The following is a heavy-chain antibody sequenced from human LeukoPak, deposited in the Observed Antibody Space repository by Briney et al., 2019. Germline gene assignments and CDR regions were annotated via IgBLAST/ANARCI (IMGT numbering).Heavy chain of an antibody. CDR2: INNNGGNT. CDR3: VKDGGDSGWYYLDY. D-gene: IGHD6-19*01. J-gene: IGHJ4*02. CDR1: GFTFRTYA. V-gene: IGHV3-64D*06. Sequence: GGSLRLSCSASGFTFRTYAMHWVRQAPGKGLEYVSGINNNGGNTNYVDSVKGRFTISRDNSKNTLYLQMSSLRAEDTAVYYCVKDGGDSGWYYLDYWGQGTLVTVSS.